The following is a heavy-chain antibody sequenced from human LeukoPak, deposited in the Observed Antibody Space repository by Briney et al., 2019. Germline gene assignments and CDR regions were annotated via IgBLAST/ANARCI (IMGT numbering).Heavy chain of an antibody. J-gene: IGHJ4*02. V-gene: IGHV4-39*01. CDR1: GGSISSSSYY. D-gene: IGHD3-22*01. Sequence: SETLSLTCTVSGGSISSSSYYWGWIRQPPGKGLEWIGSIYYSGSTYYNPSLKSRVTISVDTSKNQFCLKLSSVTAADTAVYYCARHVRKYYYDSSNFDYWGQGTLVTVSS. CDR2: IYYSGST. CDR3: ARHVRKYYYDSSNFDY.